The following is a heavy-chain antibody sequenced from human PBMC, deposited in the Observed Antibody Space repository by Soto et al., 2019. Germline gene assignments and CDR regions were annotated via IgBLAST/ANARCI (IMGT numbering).Heavy chain of an antibody. CDR2: ISSSSTYI. V-gene: IGHV3-21*03. J-gene: IGHJ4*02. Sequence: EVQWGESGGGLVKPGGSLRLSCVASGFTFSHYSMNWVRQAPGKGLEWVSSISSSSTYISYADSMKGRFIISRDNAKNSLYLQLSSLRVEDTAVYYCAREGSGTYFDYWGQGTLVTVSP. CDR3: AREGSGTYFDY. CDR1: GFTFSHYS. D-gene: IGHD1-26*01.